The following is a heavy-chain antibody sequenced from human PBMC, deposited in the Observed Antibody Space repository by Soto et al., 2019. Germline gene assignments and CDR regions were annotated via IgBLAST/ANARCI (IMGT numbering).Heavy chain of an antibody. CDR3: AVFSYYYDSSGYYSNWFDP. Sequence: GASVKVSCKASGYTFTSYDINWVRQATGQGLEWMGWMNPNSGNTGYAQKFQGRVTMTRNTSISTAYMELSSLRSEDTAVYYCAVFSYYYDSSGYYSNWFDPWGQGTLVTVSS. CDR2: MNPNSGNT. V-gene: IGHV1-8*01. D-gene: IGHD3-22*01. CDR1: GYTFTSYD. J-gene: IGHJ5*02.